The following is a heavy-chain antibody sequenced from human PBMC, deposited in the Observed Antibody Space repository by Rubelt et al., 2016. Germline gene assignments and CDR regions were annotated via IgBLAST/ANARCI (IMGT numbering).Heavy chain of an antibody. CDR3: ARGDIVVVVAACNPLDY. J-gene: IGHJ4*02. D-gene: IGHD2-15*01. CDR1: GYTFTSYA. CDR2: INAGNGNT. V-gene: IGHV1-3*01. Sequence: QVQLVQSGAEVKKPGASVKVSCKASGYTFTSYAMHWVRQAPGQRLEWMGWINAGNGNTKYSQKFQGRVTITRDTSASTAYMELSSLRSEDTAVYYCARGDIVVVVAACNPLDYWGQGTLVTVSS.